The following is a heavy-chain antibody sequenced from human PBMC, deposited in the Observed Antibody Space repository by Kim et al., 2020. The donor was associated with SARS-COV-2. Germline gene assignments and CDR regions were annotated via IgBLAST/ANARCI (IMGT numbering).Heavy chain of an antibody. J-gene: IGHJ4*02. CDR3: ARYYSDRSGRTYYFDY. V-gene: IGHV4-30-4*01. CDR1: GGSISGGHYS. CDR2: LYYSGNT. D-gene: IGHD3-22*01. Sequence: SETLSLTCTVSGGSISGGHYSWSWKRPPTGKGRVWKRNLYYSGNTYYNPSLKSRVTISVDTSKYQFSLKLGTVTAADTAVYYCARYYSDRSGRTYYFDYWGQGTLVTVSS.